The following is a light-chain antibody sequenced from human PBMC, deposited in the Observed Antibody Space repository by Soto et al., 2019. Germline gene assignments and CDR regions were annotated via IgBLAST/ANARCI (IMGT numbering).Light chain of an antibody. CDR3: SSYTSSTTYV. J-gene: IGLJ1*01. CDR2: DVS. V-gene: IGLV2-14*01. CDR1: SSDVGGYHY. Sequence: QSVLTQPASVSGSPGQSITISCTGTSSDVGGYHYVSWYQQYPGKAPKVMIYDVSNRPSGVSNRFSGSKSGTTGSLTISGLQAEDEADYYCSSYTSSTTYVFGTGTKVTVL.